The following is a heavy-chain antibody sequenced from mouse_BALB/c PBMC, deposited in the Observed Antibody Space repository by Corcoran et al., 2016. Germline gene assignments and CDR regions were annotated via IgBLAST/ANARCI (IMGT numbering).Heavy chain of an antibody. CDR1: GFNIKDTY. CDR3: TNGSYEAWFAY. CDR2: IDPANDNT. D-gene: IGHD1-1*02. J-gene: IGHJ3*01. Sequence: EVQLQQSGAELVKPGASVKLSCTASGFNIKDTYLHWVKQRPEQGLKWIGRIDPANDNTKFDPKFQGKATITADTSSNTAYLQLSSLTSEDTVVYYCTNGSYEAWFAYWGQGTLVTVSA. V-gene: IGHV14-3*02.